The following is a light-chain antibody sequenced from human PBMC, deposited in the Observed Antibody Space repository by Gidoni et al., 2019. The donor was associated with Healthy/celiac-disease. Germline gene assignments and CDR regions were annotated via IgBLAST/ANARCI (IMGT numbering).Light chain of an antibody. CDR1: QSVSSSY. J-gene: IGKJ1*01. CDR2: GPA. Sequence: ELVLTQSPGNLSLSPGYRATLSCMASQSVSSSYCTSYQQKPGQAPMLLIYGPASRAPGIPDRFSGSLAGTDFTLTISRLEPEDFAVYYCQQYGSSPRTFGPGTKVEIK. V-gene: IGKV3-20*01. CDR3: QQYGSSPRT.